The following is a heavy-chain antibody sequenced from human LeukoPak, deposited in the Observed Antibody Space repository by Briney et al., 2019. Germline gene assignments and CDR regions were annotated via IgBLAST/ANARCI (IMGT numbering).Heavy chain of an antibody. D-gene: IGHD1-26*01. Sequence: GGSLRLSCAASGFTVGSNYMSWVRQAPGKGLEWVSVIYSGGSTYYADSVKGRFTISRDNSKNTLYLQMNSLRAEDTAVYYCAREYSGSYYFDYWGQGTLVSVSS. CDR2: IYSGGST. CDR1: GFTVGSNY. CDR3: AREYSGSYYFDY. J-gene: IGHJ4*02. V-gene: IGHV3-66*01.